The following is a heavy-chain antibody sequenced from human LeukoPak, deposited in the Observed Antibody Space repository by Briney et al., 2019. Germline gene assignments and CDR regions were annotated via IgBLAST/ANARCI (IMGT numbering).Heavy chain of an antibody. D-gene: IGHD1-26*01. Sequence: ASVRVSCRASGYTFHTYDITWVRPAPGQGLEWMGWIRSQNGATNYAQKLQGRVTMTTDASTSTVYMELRSLRSDDTAVYYCARVGRSGSPGAFDIWGQGTMVIVSA. CDR1: GYTFHTYD. V-gene: IGHV1-18*01. CDR2: IRSQNGAT. CDR3: ARVGRSGSPGAFDI. J-gene: IGHJ3*02.